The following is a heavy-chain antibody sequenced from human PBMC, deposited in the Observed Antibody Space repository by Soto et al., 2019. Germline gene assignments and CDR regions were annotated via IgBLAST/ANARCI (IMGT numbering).Heavy chain of an antibody. CDR1: GFTFTSCG. CDR3: ARDRLFFEWLDY. J-gene: IGHJ4*02. D-gene: IGHD3-3*01. CDR2: IWYDGSNK. Sequence: QMHLVESGGGVVQPGRSLTLSCVASGFTFTSCGIHWVRQAPGKGLEWVAVIWYDGSNKYYGDSVKGRFSISRDNSKNTVYLQMNSLRAEHTAVYYCARDRLFFEWLDYWGQGTLVSVSS. V-gene: IGHV3-33*01.